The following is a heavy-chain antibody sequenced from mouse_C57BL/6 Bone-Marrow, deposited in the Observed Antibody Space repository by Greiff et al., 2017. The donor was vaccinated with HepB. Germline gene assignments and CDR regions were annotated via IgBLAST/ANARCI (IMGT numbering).Heavy chain of an antibody. Sequence: VQLQQSGAELVRPGTSVKVSCKASGYAFTNYLIEWVKQRPGQGLEWIGVINPGSGGTNYNEKFKGKATLTADKSSSTAYMQLSSLTSEDSAVYFCARRDYDGYYDWYFDVWGTGTTVTVSS. D-gene: IGHD2-3*01. CDR1: GYAFTNYL. CDR3: ARRDYDGYYDWYFDV. J-gene: IGHJ1*03. V-gene: IGHV1-54*01. CDR2: INPGSGGT.